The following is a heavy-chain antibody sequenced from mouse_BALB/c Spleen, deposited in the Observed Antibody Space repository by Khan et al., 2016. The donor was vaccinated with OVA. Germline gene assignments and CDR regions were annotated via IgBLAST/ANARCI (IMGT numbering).Heavy chain of an antibody. J-gene: IGHJ3*01. CDR1: GYSITSDYA. CDR2: ISYSGST. V-gene: IGHV3-2*02. D-gene: IGHD3-3*01. CDR3: TGGRAY. Sequence: EVQLQESGPGLVKPSQSLSLTCTVTGYSITSDYAWNWIRQFPGNKLEWMGYISYSGSTSYTPSLKSRISITRDTSKNQLFLQLNSVTTADTATYDCTGGRAYWGQGTLVTVSA.